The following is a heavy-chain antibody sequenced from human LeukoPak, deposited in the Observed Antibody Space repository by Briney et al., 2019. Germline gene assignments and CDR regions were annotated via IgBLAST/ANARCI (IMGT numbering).Heavy chain of an antibody. CDR3: AKDDTDSSYYMDV. Sequence: GGSLRLSCAASGFTFSDYYMSWIRQAPGKGLEWVSYISSSGSTIYYADSVKGRFTISRDNSKNTLYLQMNSLRAEDTAVYYCAKDDTDSSYYMDVWGKGTTVTVSS. CDR1: GFTFSDYY. CDR2: ISSSGSTI. V-gene: IGHV3-11*04. J-gene: IGHJ6*03. D-gene: IGHD3/OR15-3a*01.